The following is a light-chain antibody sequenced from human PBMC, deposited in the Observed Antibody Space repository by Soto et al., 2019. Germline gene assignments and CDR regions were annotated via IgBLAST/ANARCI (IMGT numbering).Light chain of an antibody. CDR2: QTS. Sequence: EIALTQSPATLSPFPGDRVTLSRRASPYINIRLAWYEHRPGQAPRLLIYQTSFRAAVIPARISVSASGTDFILTSSDGQPEYFALYYLHQRQSWPRTFGQGTMVDIK. CDR1: PYINIR. CDR3: HQRQSWPRT. V-gene: IGKV3-11*01. J-gene: IGKJ1*01.